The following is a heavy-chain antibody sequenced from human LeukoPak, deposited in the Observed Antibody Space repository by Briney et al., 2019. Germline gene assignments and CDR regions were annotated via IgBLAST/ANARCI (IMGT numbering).Heavy chain of an antibody. D-gene: IGHD4-17*01. V-gene: IGHV4-59*08. CDR1: GGSISSYY. J-gene: IGHJ6*02. Sequence: SETLSLTCTVSGGSISSYYWSWIRQPPGKGLEWIGYIYYSGSTNYNPSLKSRVTISVDTSKNQFSLKLSPVTAADTAVYYCARHLSDYGDYYYYGMDVWGQGTTVTVSS. CDR2: IYYSGST. CDR3: ARHLSDYGDYYYYGMDV.